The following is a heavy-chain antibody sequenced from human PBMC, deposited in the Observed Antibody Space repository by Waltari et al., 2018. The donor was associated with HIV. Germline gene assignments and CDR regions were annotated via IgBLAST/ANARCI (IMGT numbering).Heavy chain of an antibody. CDR1: GYTFTSYD. CDR2: MDPIRGNV. V-gene: IGHV1-8*01. J-gene: IGHJ1*01. Sequence: QVQVVQSGAEVKKPGASVKVSCKASGYTFTSYDINWVGQAPRHGLEWIGWMDPIRGNVGYTRRFQRRGTKARNTSTSTGYREVGSLRSWDAALYYWARVESYDRSGYDSTAYFHHWGQGTLVTVCS. D-gene: IGHD3-22*01. CDR3: ARVESYDRSGYDSTAYFHH.